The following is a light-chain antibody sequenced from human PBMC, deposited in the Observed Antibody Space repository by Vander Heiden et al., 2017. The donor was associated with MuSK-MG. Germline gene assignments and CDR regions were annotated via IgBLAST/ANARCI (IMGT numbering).Light chain of an antibody. CDR3: SQSIPFALT. Sequence: DIVMTQTPLSLSVTPGQSASVSCKPSQSILNIDGKTYLYWYLQKPGQSPQLLIYEVSNRFSAVPDTFTGSRSRTDFTLKISRVEAEDLGVYYCSQSIPFALTFGQGTLLEIK. CDR1: QSILNIDGKTY. J-gene: IGKJ5*01. V-gene: IGKV2D-29*02. CDR2: EVS.